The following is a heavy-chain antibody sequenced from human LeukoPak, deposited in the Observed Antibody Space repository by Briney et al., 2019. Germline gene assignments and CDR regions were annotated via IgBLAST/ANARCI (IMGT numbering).Heavy chain of an antibody. V-gene: IGHV1-24*01. D-gene: IGHD3-22*01. CDR2: FDPEDGET. Sequence: ASVKVSCKASGYTFTSYYMHWVRQAPGKGLEWMGGFDPEDGETIYAQKFQGRVTMTEDTSTDTAYMELSSQRSEDTAVYYCATAHKYYYDSSGYYDWGQGTLVTVSS. CDR1: GYTFTSYY. CDR3: ATAHKYYYDSSGYYD. J-gene: IGHJ4*02.